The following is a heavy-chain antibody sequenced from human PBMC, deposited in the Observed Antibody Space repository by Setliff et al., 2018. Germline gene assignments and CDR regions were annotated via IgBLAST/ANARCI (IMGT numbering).Heavy chain of an antibody. V-gene: IGHV4-59*01. Sequence: SETLSLTCTVSGGSISSYYWSWIRQPPGKGLEWIGYIYYSGSTNYNPSLKSRVTISVDTSKNQFSLKLSSVTAADTAVYYCARAIAAAGTTYWFDPWGQGTLVTVSS. J-gene: IGHJ5*02. CDR1: GGSISSYY. D-gene: IGHD6-13*01. CDR3: ARAIAAAGTTYWFDP. CDR2: IYYSGST.